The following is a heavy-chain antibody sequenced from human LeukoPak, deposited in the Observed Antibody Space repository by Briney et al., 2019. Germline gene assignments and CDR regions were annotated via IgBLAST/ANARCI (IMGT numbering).Heavy chain of an antibody. Sequence: AGGSLRLSCAASGFTFSSYAMSRVRQAPGKGLEWVSAISGSGGSTYYADSVKGRFTISRDNSRNTLHLQMNSLRAEDTALYYCAKVRGYSYALEYHFEHWGQGTLVTVSS. V-gene: IGHV3-23*01. CDR1: GFTFSSYA. CDR3: AKVRGYSYALEYHFEH. D-gene: IGHD5-18*01. CDR2: ISGSGGST. J-gene: IGHJ4*02.